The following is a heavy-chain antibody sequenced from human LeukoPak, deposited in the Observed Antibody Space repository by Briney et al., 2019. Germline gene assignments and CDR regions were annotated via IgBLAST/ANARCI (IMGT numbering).Heavy chain of an antibody. CDR3: ARAMPHDNWFDP. V-gene: IGHV3-74*03. D-gene: IGHD2-2*01. CDR1: GLTFNSYW. J-gene: IGHJ5*02. Sequence: PGGSLRLSCAASGLTFNSYWMHWVRQVAGKGLVWVARINGDASNTTYADSVKGRFTISRDNAKNTLYLQTNSLRVDDTAVYYCARAMPHDNWFDPWGQGSLVTVSS. CDR2: INGDASNT.